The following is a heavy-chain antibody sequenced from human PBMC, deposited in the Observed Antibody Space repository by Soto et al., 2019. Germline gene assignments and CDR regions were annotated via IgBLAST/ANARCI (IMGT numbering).Heavy chain of an antibody. Sequence: QVQLVESGGGLVKPGGSLRLSCAASGFTFSDYYMSWIRQAPGKGLEWVSYISSSSSYTNYADSVKGRFTFSRDNAKNSLYLQMNSLRAEDTAVYYCARDRVYSSSSKLDPFRGMDVWGQGTTVTVSS. CDR3: ARDRVYSSSSKLDPFRGMDV. D-gene: IGHD6-6*01. J-gene: IGHJ6*02. CDR2: ISSSSSYT. V-gene: IGHV3-11*06. CDR1: GFTFSDYY.